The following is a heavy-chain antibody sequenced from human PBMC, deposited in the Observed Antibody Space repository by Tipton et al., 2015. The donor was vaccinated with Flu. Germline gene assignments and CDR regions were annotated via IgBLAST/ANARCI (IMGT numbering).Heavy chain of an antibody. D-gene: IGHD6-13*01. CDR3: ARAIGAAGAY. J-gene: IGHJ4*02. Sequence: SLRLSCAASGFTLSTYWMHWVRQAPGKGLEWVANINLDGSDKYYVDSVKGRFTISRDNAKNSLYLQMYSLRAEDTALYYCARAIGAAGAYWGQGTLVTVSS. V-gene: IGHV3-7*01. CDR1: GFTLSTYW. CDR2: INLDGSDK.